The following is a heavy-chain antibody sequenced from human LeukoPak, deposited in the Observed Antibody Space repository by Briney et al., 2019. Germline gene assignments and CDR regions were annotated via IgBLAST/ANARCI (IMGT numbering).Heavy chain of an antibody. CDR2: IKQDGSEK. CDR3: ARGRYSGSYWADY. V-gene: IGHV3-7*01. J-gene: IGHJ4*02. CDR1: GFTFSSYW. D-gene: IGHD1-26*01. Sequence: GGSLRLSCAASGFTFSSYWMSWVRQAPGKGLEWVANIKQDGSEKYYVDSVKGRFTVSRDNAKNSLYLQMNSLRAEDTAVYYCARGRYSGSYWADYWGQGTLVTVSS.